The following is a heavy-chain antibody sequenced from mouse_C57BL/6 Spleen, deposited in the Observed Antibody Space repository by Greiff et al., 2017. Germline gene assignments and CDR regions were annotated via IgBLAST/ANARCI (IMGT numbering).Heavy chain of an antibody. V-gene: IGHV5-12*01. Sequence: DVQLQESGGGLVQPGGSLKLSCAASGFTFSDYYMYWVRQTPEKRLEWVAYISNGGGSTYYPDTVKGRFTISRDNAKNTLYLQMSRLKSEDTAMYYCARHYYGFDYWGQGTTLTVSS. CDR2: ISNGGGST. CDR1: GFTFSDYY. J-gene: IGHJ2*01. D-gene: IGHD1-1*01. CDR3: ARHYYGFDY.